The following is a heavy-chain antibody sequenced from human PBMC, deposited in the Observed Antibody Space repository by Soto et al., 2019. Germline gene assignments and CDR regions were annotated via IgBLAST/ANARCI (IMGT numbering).Heavy chain of an antibody. CDR2: IIPILGTT. D-gene: IGHD3-10*01. Sequence: QVQLVQSGAEVRKPGSSVKVSCRVSGGTFSSYTINWVRQAPGQGLEWMGGIIPILGTTNYAQNFLGRVSITADESTSTAYRELSSLGSEDTAMYYCARDEGGITMVRSYGMNVWGQGTTVTVPS. J-gene: IGHJ6*02. CDR1: GGTFSSYT. CDR3: ARDEGGITMVRSYGMNV. V-gene: IGHV1-69*01.